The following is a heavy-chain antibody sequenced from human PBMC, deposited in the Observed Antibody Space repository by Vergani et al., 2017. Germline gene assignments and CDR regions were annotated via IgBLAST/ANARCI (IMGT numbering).Heavy chain of an antibody. CDR3: ARGKYGILTCYRY. Sequence: QVQVVQSGAEVKKSGASVKVSCKTSGYTFSNYYMHWVRQAPGQGLEWMGIINPSGGHTNYAQKFQGRVTMTRDTSTSTVYMEVSSLRSEDTAIYYCARGKYGILTCYRYWGQGTLVTVSA. CDR1: GYTFSNYY. D-gene: IGHD3-9*01. CDR2: INPSGGHT. J-gene: IGHJ4*02. V-gene: IGHV1-46*03.